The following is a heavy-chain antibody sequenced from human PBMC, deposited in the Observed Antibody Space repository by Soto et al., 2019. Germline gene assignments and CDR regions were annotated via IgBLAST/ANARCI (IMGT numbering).Heavy chain of an antibody. Sequence: EVQLVETGGGLIQPGGSLRVSCAASGFTVISYYMSWVRQAPGKGLEWVSVIYSGGSTYYADSVKGRFTVSRDNSKNMLSLQMNSLRAEDTAVYYCARGRYYYDSSGYHSPFDYWGQGTLVTVSS. CDR1: GFTVISYY. V-gene: IGHV3-53*02. D-gene: IGHD3-22*01. J-gene: IGHJ4*02. CDR3: ARGRYYYDSSGYHSPFDY. CDR2: IYSGGST.